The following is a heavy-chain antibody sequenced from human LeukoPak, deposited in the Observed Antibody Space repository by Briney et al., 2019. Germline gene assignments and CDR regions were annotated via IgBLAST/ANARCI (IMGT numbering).Heavy chain of an antibody. CDR3: ARWVTTVAANDAFDI. CDR2: IYYSGST. Sequence: PSETLSLTCTVSGGSINGYYWSWIRQPPGKGLEWIGYIYYSGSTNYNPSLKSRVTISVDTSKNQFSLKLSSVTAADTAVYYCARWVTTVAANDAFDIWGQGTMVTVSS. D-gene: IGHD4-23*01. V-gene: IGHV4-59*01. CDR1: GGSINGYY. J-gene: IGHJ3*02.